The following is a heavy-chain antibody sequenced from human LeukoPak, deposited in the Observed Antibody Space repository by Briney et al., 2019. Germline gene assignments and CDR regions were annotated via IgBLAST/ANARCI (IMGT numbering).Heavy chain of an antibody. V-gene: IGHV3-21*01. Sequence: GGSLRLSRAVSGMPFWRHAMNWVRQAPGKGLEWVSSISSSSSYIYYADSVKGRFTISRDNAENSLYLQMNSLRAEDTAVYYCAINRIAAAGTPSDWGQGTLVTVSS. CDR2: ISSSSSYI. D-gene: IGHD6-13*01. J-gene: IGHJ4*02. CDR1: GMPFWRHA. CDR3: AINRIAAAGTPSD.